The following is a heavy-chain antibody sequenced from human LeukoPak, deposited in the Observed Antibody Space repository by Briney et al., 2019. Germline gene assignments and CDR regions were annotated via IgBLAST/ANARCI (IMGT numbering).Heavy chain of an antibody. CDR2: IIHGSSRV. D-gene: IGHD6-19*01. CDR3: ARGLYSSGWYGDY. J-gene: IGHJ4*02. Sequence: GGSLRLSCAASGFTFSTYSMNWVRQAPGKGLEWISHIIHGSSRVFYADSVEGRFTVSRDDAKNSLYLQMNSLRVEDTAVYYCARGLYSSGWYGDYWGQGTLVTVSS. CDR1: GFTFSTYS. V-gene: IGHV3-48*01.